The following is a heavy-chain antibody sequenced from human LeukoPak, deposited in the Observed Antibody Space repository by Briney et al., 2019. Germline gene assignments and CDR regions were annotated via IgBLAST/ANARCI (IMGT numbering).Heavy chain of an antibody. V-gene: IGHV3-30*04. CDR1: GFTFSSYA. CDR2: ISYDGSNK. Sequence: QPGGSLRLSCAASGFTFSSYAMHWVRQAPGKGLEWVAVISYDGSNKYYADSVKGRFTISRDNSKNTLYLQMNSLRAEDTAVYYCARDPAEYSGSYYDYWGQGTLDTVSS. D-gene: IGHD1-26*01. J-gene: IGHJ4*02. CDR3: ARDPAEYSGSYYDY.